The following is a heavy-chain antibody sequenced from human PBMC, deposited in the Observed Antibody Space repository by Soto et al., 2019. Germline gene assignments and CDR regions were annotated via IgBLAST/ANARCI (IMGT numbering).Heavy chain of an antibody. CDR1: GFSLSTSGVG. CDR3: IQSRCGGDCLQSYASHYYYGMDV. V-gene: IGHV2-5*02. CDR2: IYWDDDK. Sequence: QITLKESGPTLVKPTQTLTLTCTFSGFSLSTSGVGVGWIRQPPGKALEWLALIYWDDDKRYSPSLRSRLTINKDTSNNQVVLTMTNMDPVATATYYCIQSRCGGDCLQSYASHYYYGMDVWGQGTTVTVSS. J-gene: IGHJ6*02. D-gene: IGHD2-21*02.